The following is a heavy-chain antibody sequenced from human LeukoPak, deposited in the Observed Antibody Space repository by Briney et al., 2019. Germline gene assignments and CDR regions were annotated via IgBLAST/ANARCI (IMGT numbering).Heavy chain of an antibody. J-gene: IGHJ4*02. CDR3: AKDQARPYYFDY. V-gene: IGHV3-23*01. CDR2: ISGSGGST. CDR1: GFTVSSNY. Sequence: GGSLRLSCAASGFTVSSNYMSWVRQAPGKGLEWVSAISGSGGSTYYADSVKGRFTISRDNSKNTLYLQMNSLRAEDTAVYYCAKDQARPYYFDYWGQGTLVTVSS.